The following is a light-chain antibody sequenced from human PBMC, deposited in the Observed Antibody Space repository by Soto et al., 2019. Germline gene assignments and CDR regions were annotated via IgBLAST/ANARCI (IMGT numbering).Light chain of an antibody. CDR3: AAWDDSLNVVL. CDR1: SSNIGKNA. Sequence: QPVLTQSPSVSEAPRQRVTISCSGNSSNIGKNAVNWYQHLPGKAPKLLIYYDDLLPSGVSDRFSGSKSGTSASLAISGLQSDDEGDYYCAAWDDSLNVVLFGGGTKVTVL. CDR2: YDD. V-gene: IGLV1-36*01. J-gene: IGLJ3*02.